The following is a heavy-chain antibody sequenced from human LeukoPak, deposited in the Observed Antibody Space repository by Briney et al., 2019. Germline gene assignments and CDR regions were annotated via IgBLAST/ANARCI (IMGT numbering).Heavy chain of an antibody. Sequence: SVKVSCKASGGTFSSYAISWVRQAPGQGLEWMGGIIPIFGTAIYAQKFQGRVTITADESTSTAYMELSSLRSEDTAVYYCASGDTAMVYFDYWGQGTLVTVSS. J-gene: IGHJ4*02. CDR2: IIPIFGTA. CDR3: ASGDTAMVYFDY. CDR1: GGTFSSYA. V-gene: IGHV1-69*13. D-gene: IGHD5-18*01.